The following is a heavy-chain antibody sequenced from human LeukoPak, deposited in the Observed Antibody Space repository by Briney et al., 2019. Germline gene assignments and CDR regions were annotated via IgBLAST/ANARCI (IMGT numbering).Heavy chain of an antibody. CDR1: GFTFSSYG. Sequence: GGSLGLSCAASGFTFSSYGMHWVRQAPGKGLEWVAVISYDGSNKYYADSVKGRFTISRDNSKNTLYLQMNSLRAEDTAVYYCAKEEAVVLDYWGQGTLVTVSS. D-gene: IGHD6-19*01. J-gene: IGHJ4*02. CDR3: AKEEAVVLDY. CDR2: ISYDGSNK. V-gene: IGHV3-30*18.